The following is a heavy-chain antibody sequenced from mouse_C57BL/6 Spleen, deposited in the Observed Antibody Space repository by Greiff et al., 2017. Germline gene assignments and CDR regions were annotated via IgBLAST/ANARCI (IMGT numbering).Heavy chain of an antibody. J-gene: IGHJ2*01. V-gene: IGHV1-64*01. D-gene: IGHD2-10*02. CDR3: ARGYGNYLDD. CDR2: IHPDSGST. Sequence: QVQLQQSGAELVKPGASVKLSCKASGYTFTSYWMHWVKQRPGQGLEWIGMIHPDSGSTNYNEKFKSKATLTVDKSSSTAYMQLSSLTSEDSAGYYCARGYGNYLDDWGQGTTLTVSS. CDR1: GYTFTSYW.